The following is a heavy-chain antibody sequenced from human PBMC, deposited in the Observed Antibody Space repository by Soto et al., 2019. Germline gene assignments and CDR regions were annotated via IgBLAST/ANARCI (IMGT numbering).Heavy chain of an antibody. J-gene: IGHJ6*02. CDR3: ARERCSSTSCYKGPFYYYGMDV. CDR2: ISADNGNT. Sequence: ASVKVSCKASGYTFTTYGISWVRQAPGQGLEWMGWISADNGNTNYAQKLQGRVTMTTDTSTSTAYMELRSLRSDDTAVYYCARERCSSTSCYKGPFYYYGMDVWGQGTTVTVSS. CDR1: GYTFTTYG. D-gene: IGHD2-2*02. V-gene: IGHV1-18*01.